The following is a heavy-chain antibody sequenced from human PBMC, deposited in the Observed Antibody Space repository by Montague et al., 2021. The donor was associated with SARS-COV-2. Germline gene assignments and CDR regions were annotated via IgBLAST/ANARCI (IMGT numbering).Heavy chain of an antibody. Sequence: SETLSLTCTVSGGSISSSSYYWGWIRQPPGKGLEWIGSISYSGSTYYNPSLKSRVAISVATSKNQFSLKLSSVTAADTAVYYCATYYDILTGYYIDAFDIWGQGTVVTVSS. CDR2: ISYSGST. CDR3: ATYYDILTGYYIDAFDI. D-gene: IGHD3-9*01. V-gene: IGHV4-39*01. CDR1: GGSISSSSYY. J-gene: IGHJ3*02.